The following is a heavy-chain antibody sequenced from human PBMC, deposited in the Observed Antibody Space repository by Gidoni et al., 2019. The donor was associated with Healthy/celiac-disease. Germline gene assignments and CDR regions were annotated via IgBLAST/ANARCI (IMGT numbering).Heavy chain of an antibody. CDR1: GYTFTSYY. CDR3: AIITEGGAAAGTRVDY. D-gene: IGHD6-13*01. V-gene: IGHV1-46*01. Sequence: QVQLVQSGAEVKKPGASVKVSCKASGYTFTSYYMHWVRQAPGQGLEWRGIINPSGGSTSYAQKFQGRVTMTRDTSTSTVYMELSSLRSEDTAVYYWAIITEGGAAAGTRVDYWGQGTLVTVSS. CDR2: INPSGGST. J-gene: IGHJ4*02.